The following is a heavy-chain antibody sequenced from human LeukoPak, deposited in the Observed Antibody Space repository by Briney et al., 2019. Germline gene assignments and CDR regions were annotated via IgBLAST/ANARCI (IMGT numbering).Heavy chain of an antibody. CDR1: GGSISSADFY. V-gene: IGHV4-31*11. J-gene: IGHJ5*02. Sequence: SETLSLTCAVSGGSISSADFYWSWIRQHPGKGLEWIGFIYYSGSAYYNPSLKSRVSMSIDTSKNQFSLTLNSVTAADTAVYYCAREGTSGTHLNWFDPWGQGTLVTVSS. CDR2: IYYSGSA. D-gene: IGHD1-1*01. CDR3: AREGTSGTHLNWFDP.